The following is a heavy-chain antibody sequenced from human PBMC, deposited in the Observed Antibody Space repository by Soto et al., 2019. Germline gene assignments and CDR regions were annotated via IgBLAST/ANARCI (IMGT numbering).Heavy chain of an antibody. CDR1: GFTFSSYA. CDR2: ISSNGGST. D-gene: IGHD6-13*01. J-gene: IGHJ4*02. V-gene: IGHV3-64D*06. CDR3: VKDQSIAAAGYYFDY. Sequence: GGSLRLSXSASGFTFSSYAMHWVRQAPGKGLEYVSAISSNGGSTYYADSVKGRFTISRDNSKNTLYLQMSSLRAEDTAVYYCVKDQSIAAAGYYFDYWGQGTLVTVSS.